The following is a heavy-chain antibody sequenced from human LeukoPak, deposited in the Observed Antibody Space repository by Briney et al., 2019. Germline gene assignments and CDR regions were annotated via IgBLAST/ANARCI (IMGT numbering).Heavy chain of an antibody. CDR2: ISSRSTYI. CDR3: ARGTGPRKCGNCYFDY. V-gene: IGHV3-21*01. CDR1: GFTFSSFS. J-gene: IGHJ4*02. D-gene: IGHD2-21*01. Sequence: GGSLRLSCAASGFTFSSFSMNWVRQAPGKGLEWVSSISSRSTYIYYADSVRGRFTISRDNAKNSLYLHINSLRAEDTAVYYCARGTGPRKCGNCYFDYWGQGTLVTVSS.